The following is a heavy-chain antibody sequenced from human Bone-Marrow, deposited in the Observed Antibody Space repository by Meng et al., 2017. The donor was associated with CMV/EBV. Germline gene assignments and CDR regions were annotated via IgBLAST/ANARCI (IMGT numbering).Heavy chain of an antibody. CDR3: ARVPSSGYYGSLGY. D-gene: IGHD3-22*01. V-gene: IGHV1-2*02. Sequence: ASVKVSCKASGYTFTGYYMHWVRQAPGQGLEWMGWISPNSGGTNYAQKFLGRVTMTRDTSISTAYMELSRLRSDDTAMYYCARVPSSGYYGSLGYWGQGTLVTFSS. J-gene: IGHJ4*02. CDR1: GYTFTGYY. CDR2: ISPNSGGT.